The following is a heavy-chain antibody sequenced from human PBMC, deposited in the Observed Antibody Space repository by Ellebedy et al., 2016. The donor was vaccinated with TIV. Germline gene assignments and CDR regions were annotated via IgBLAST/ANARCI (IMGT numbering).Heavy chain of an antibody. CDR2: INHSGST. CDR1: GGSFSGYY. CDR3: ASAAYCGGDCPN. Sequence: MPSETLSLTCAVYGGSFSGYYWNWIRQPPGKGLEWIGKINHSGSTNYNPSLKSRVTISVDTSKNQFSLKLSSVTAADTAMYYCASAAYCGGDCPNWGQGTLVTVSS. V-gene: IGHV4-34*01. D-gene: IGHD2-21*02. J-gene: IGHJ4*02.